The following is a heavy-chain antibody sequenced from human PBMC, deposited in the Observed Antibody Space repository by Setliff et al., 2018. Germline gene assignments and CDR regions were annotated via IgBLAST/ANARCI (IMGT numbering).Heavy chain of an antibody. V-gene: IGHV3-21*01. CDR1: GFSFSSNI. Sequence: PGESLKISCAASGFSFSSNIMNWVRQAPGKGLEWVASITSSSSSIYYADSVKGRFTLSRDNAKNSLYLRMNSLRAEDTAVYYCARGGSPYYFDYWGQGTLVTVSS. CDR3: ARGGSPYYFDY. J-gene: IGHJ4*02. CDR2: ITSSSSSI.